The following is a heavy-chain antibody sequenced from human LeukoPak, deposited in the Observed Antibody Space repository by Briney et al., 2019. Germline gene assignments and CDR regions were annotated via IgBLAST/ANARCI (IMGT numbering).Heavy chain of an antibody. V-gene: IGHV3-7*01. J-gene: IGHJ4*02. D-gene: IGHD3-10*01. CDR3: ARVRSGDADY. CDR2: ISQDGGGT. Sequence: GGSLILSCAASGFAFSTYWMTWVRQAPEMGLEWVASISQDGGGTYYGDSVKGRFTISRDNAKNSLYLQMNSLRADDTAVYYCARVRSGDADYWAQGTLVSVSS. CDR1: GFAFSTYW.